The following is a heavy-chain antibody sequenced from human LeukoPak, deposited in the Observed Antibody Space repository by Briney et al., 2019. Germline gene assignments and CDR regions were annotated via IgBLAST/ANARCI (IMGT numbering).Heavy chain of an antibody. Sequence: GRSLRLSCAASGFTFSSYEMNWVRQAPGKGLEWVSYISSSDNTIYYADSVKGRFTISRDNAKNSLYLQMNSLRAEDTAVYYCARDINWVGGYWGQGTLVTVSS. CDR2: ISSSDNTI. CDR1: GFTFSSYE. D-gene: IGHD7-27*01. CDR3: ARDINWVGGY. J-gene: IGHJ4*02. V-gene: IGHV3-48*03.